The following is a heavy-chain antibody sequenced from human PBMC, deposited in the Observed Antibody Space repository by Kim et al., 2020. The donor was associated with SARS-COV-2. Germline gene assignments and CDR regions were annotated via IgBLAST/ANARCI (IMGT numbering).Heavy chain of an antibody. CDR1: GGSFSGYY. CDR3: ARWRAVAGTDPNNWFDP. D-gene: IGHD6-19*01. Sequence: SETLSLTCAVYGGSFSGYYWSWIRQPPGKGLEWIGEINHSGSTNYNPSLKSRVTISVDTSKNQFSLKLSSVTAADTAVYYCARWRAVAGTDPNNWFDPWGQGTLVTVSS. V-gene: IGHV4-34*01. CDR2: INHSGST. J-gene: IGHJ5*02.